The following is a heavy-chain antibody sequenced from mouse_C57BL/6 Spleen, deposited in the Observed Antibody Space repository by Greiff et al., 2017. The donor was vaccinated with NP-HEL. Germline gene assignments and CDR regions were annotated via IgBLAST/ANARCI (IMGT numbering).Heavy chain of an antibody. CDR3: ARSYYGSSSWFAY. CDR2: IDPSDSET. V-gene: IGHV1-52*01. D-gene: IGHD1-1*01. J-gene: IGHJ3*01. Sequence: VQLQQSGAELVRPGSSVKLSCKASGYTFTSYWMHWVKQRPIQGLEWIGNIDPSDSETHYNQKFKDKATLTVDKSSSTAYMQLSSRTSEDSAVYYCARSYYGSSSWFAYGGQGTLVTVSA. CDR1: GYTFTSYW.